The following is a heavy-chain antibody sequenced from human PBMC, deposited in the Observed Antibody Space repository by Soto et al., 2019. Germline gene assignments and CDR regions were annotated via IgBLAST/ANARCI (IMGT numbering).Heavy chain of an antibody. J-gene: IGHJ6*02. V-gene: IGHV1-2*04. CDR2: INPNSGGT. CDR3: ARESGGVTGILNYYYGMDV. Sequence: SSVKVSCKASGYTFTGYYMHWVRQAPGQGLEWMGWINPNSGGTNYAQKFQGWVTMTRDTSISTAYMELSRLRSDDTAVYYCARESGGVTGILNYYYGMDVPGQGTTVTVSS. D-gene: IGHD2-21*02. CDR1: GYTFTGYY.